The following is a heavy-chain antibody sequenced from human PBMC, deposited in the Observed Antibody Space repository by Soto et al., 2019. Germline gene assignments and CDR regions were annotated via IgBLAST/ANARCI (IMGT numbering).Heavy chain of an antibody. CDR1: GLTFSRYA. Sequence: GGSRRRSWAASGLTFSRYAMSWVRQAPGKGLEWVSAISGSGGSTYYADSVKGRFTISRDNSKNTLYLQMNSLRAEDTAVYYCAKDRYRAAAQLFDYWGQGTLVTVSS. D-gene: IGHD6-13*01. V-gene: IGHV3-23*01. J-gene: IGHJ4*02. CDR2: ISGSGGST. CDR3: AKDRYRAAAQLFDY.